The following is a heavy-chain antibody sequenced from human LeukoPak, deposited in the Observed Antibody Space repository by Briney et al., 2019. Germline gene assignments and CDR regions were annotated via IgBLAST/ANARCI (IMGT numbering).Heavy chain of an antibody. CDR2: ISGSGGST. V-gene: IGHV3-23*01. J-gene: IGHJ3*02. CDR3: AKDREWELLRGTDDAFDI. Sequence: GGSLRLSCAASGFTFSSYAMSWVRQAPGKGLEWVSAISGSGGSTYYADSVKGRFTISRDNSKNTLYLQMNSLRAEDTAVYYCAKDREWELLRGTDDAFDIWGQGTMVTVSS. D-gene: IGHD1-26*01. CDR1: GFTFSSYA.